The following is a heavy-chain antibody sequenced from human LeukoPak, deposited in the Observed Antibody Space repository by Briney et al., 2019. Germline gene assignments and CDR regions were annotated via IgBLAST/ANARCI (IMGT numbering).Heavy chain of an antibody. Sequence: KAGGSLRLSCAACGFTFSSYSMNWVRQAPGKGLEWVSSISSSSSYIYYADSVKGRFTISRDNAKNSLYLQMNSLRAEDTAVYYCAREPAVAGTFWFDPWGQGTLVTVSS. CDR3: AREPAVAGTFWFDP. CDR1: GFTFSSYS. D-gene: IGHD6-19*01. CDR2: ISSSSSYI. J-gene: IGHJ5*02. V-gene: IGHV3-21*01.